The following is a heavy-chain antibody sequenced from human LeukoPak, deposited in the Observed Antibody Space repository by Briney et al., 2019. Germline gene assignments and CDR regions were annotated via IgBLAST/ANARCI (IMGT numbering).Heavy chain of an antibody. CDR2: ISSSSSYI. CDR3: ARDPGSIAVAGFIDY. CDR1: GFTFSSYS. J-gene: IGHJ4*02. Sequence: GGSLRLSCAASGFTFSSYSMNWVRQAPGKGLEWVSSISSSSSYIYYADSMKGRFTISRDNAKNSLYLQMNSLRAEDTAVYYCARDPGSIAVAGFIDYWGQGTLVTVSS. D-gene: IGHD6-19*01. V-gene: IGHV3-21*01.